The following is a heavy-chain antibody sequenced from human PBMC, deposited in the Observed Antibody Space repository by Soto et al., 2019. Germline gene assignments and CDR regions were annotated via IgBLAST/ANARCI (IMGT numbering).Heavy chain of an antibody. J-gene: IGHJ6*04. CDR1: GDSISSSSNY. V-gene: IGHV4-39*01. CDR3: ARHSPGYYYFGMDV. CDR2: VYYSGSA. Sequence: SETLSLTCTVSGDSISSSSNYWGWIRQPPGKGLEWIGSVYYSGSAYYSSSLKSRVTISVDTSKNHFSLQLSSVTAADAAVYFCARHSPGYYYFGMDVWGKGTTVT.